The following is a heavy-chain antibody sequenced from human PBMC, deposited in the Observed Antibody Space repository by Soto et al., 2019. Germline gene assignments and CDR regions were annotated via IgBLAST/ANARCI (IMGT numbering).Heavy chain of an antibody. Sequence: SETLSLTCTVSGGSIKNYYWNWIRQPAGKGLEWIGRIYSSGSTNYNPSLKSRVTMLVDTSKSQFSLSLNSVTAADTAVYYCAGIGEDIYYGMDVWGQGTTVTVSS. CDR2: IYSSGST. D-gene: IGHD2-15*01. V-gene: IGHV4-4*07. CDR1: GGSIKNYY. J-gene: IGHJ6*02. CDR3: AGIGEDIYYGMDV.